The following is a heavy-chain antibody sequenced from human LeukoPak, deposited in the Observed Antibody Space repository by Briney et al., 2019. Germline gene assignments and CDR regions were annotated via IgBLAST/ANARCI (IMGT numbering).Heavy chain of an antibody. CDR2: ISSSSSFR. V-gene: IGHV3-21*01. D-gene: IGHD3-22*01. Sequence: GGSLRLSCAASGFNFSSYSMNWVRQAPGKGLEWVSSISSSSSFRYYADSVKGRFTISRDNAQNSLYLQMNSLRAEDTAVYYCARESSGYFYWGQGTLVTVSS. J-gene: IGHJ4*02. CDR1: GFNFSSYS. CDR3: ARESSGYFY.